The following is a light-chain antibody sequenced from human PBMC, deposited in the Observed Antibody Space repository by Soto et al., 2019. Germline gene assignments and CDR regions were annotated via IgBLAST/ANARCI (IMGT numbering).Light chain of an antibody. CDR1: QGISNY. CDR2: AAS. J-gene: IGKJ1*01. V-gene: IGKV1-27*01. CDR3: QNYICASCT. Sequence: DIQMTQSPSALSSSVGDRVTSTCRASQGISNYLAWYQQKPGKVPKLLIYAASTLQSGVPSRFSGSGSWTDLTVTFRSLKPAEVATDYSQNYICASCTFGHGTQVQIE.